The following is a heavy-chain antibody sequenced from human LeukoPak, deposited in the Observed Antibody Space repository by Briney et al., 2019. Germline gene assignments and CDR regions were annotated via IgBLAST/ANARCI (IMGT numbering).Heavy chain of an antibody. CDR2: IKQDGSEK. CDR1: GFRFSNYW. Sequence: GGSLRLSCAASGFRFSNYWMSWVRQAPGKGLEWVANIKQDGSEKDYVDSMKGRFTISRDNAKNSVYLQVDSLRVEDTAVYYCARIGYSSSPFDYWGQGTLVTVSS. J-gene: IGHJ4*02. CDR3: ARIGYSSSPFDY. V-gene: IGHV3-7*01. D-gene: IGHD6-13*01.